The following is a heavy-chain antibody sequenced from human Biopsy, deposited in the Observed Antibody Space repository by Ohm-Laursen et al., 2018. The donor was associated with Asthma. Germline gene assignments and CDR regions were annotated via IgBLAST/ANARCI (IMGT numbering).Heavy chain of an antibody. Sequence: SLRLSCTASVFTFSRFGMHWVRRAPGKGLEWVGVISKDASTQDYADSVEGRFTMARDNSKNTLDLQMNSLREEDTAVYYCVRDGTDDAFDIWGQGTVVSVSS. J-gene: IGHJ3*02. CDR3: VRDGTDDAFDI. V-gene: IGHV3-30*03. CDR2: ISKDASTQ. D-gene: IGHD1-1*01. CDR1: VFTFSRFG.